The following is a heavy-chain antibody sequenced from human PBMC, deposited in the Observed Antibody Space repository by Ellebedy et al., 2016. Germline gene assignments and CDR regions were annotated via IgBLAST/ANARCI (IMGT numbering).Heavy chain of an antibody. CDR3: AKGGYSYGHYYYYYYMDV. V-gene: IGHV3-43D*03. CDR1: GFTFDDYA. CDR2: ISWDGGST. J-gene: IGHJ6*03. Sequence: GGSLRLXXAASGFTFDDYAMHWVRQAPGKGLEWVSLISWDGGSTYYADSVKGRFTISRDNAKNSLYLQMNSLRAEDTALYYCAKGGYSYGHYYYYYYMDVWGKGTTVTVSS. D-gene: IGHD5-18*01.